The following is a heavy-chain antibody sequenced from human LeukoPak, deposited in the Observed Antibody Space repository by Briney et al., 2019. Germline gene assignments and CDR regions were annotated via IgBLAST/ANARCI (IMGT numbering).Heavy chain of an antibody. CDR1: GGSISSYY. V-gene: IGHV4-59*01. CDR2: IYYSGST. Sequence: RSETLSLTCTVSGGSISSYYWSWIRQPPGTGLEWIGYIYYSGSTNYNPSLKSRVTISVDTSKNQFSLKLSSVTAADTAVYYCARGRWLQLDAFDIWGQGTMVTVSS. J-gene: IGHJ3*02. D-gene: IGHD5-24*01. CDR3: ARGRWLQLDAFDI.